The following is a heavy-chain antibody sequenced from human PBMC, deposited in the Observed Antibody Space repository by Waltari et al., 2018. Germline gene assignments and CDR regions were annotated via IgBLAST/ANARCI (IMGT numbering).Heavy chain of an antibody. CDR1: GASIDSGSSS. CDR2: IYTSGST. CDR3: ARGPLLSKVDY. J-gene: IGHJ4*02. Sequence: QVQLQESGPGLVKPSQTLSLTCTVSGASIDSGSSSLHWIRQPAGKGLEWIVRIYTSGSTNYNPSLKSRVTISVDTSKNQFSLNLSSVTAADTAVYYCARGPLLSKVDYWGQGTLVTVSS. D-gene: IGHD1-26*01. V-gene: IGHV4-61*02.